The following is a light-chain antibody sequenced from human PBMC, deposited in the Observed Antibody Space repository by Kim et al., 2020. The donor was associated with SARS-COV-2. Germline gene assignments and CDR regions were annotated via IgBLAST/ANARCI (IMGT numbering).Light chain of an antibody. J-gene: IGLJ3*02. Sequence: QSVLTQPPSVSGTPGQSVTISCSGSSSNIGGNTVNWYRQLPGTAPKLLIYSSNQRPAGVPARFSGSKSGTSASLAISGLQSEDETDYYCSAWDDSLNGPVFGGGTQLTVL. CDR2: SSN. V-gene: IGLV1-44*01. CDR1: SSNIGGNT. CDR3: SAWDDSLNGPV.